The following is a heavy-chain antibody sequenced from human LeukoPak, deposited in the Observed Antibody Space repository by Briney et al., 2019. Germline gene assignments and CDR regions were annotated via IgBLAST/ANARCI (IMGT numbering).Heavy chain of an antibody. CDR2: IYYSGST. Sequence: SETLSLTCTVSGGSISSGGYYWSWIRQHPGKGLEWIGYIYYSGSTYYNPSLKSRVTISVDTSKNQFSLKLSSVTAADTAVYYCASTERRYYDSSGYYQALLFDYWGQGTLVTVSS. J-gene: IGHJ4*02. D-gene: IGHD3-22*01. V-gene: IGHV4-31*03. CDR3: ASTERRYYDSSGYYQALLFDY. CDR1: GGSISSGGYY.